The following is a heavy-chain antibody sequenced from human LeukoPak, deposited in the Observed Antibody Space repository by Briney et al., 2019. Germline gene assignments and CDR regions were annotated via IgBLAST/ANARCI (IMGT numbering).Heavy chain of an antibody. CDR3: ARDLIGWSLDP. V-gene: IGHV3-48*03. CDR2: IDNDGWAK. J-gene: IGHJ5*02. Sequence: LPGGSLRLSCAASGFSLSSFEMNWVRQAPGKGLEGIAYIDNDGWAKSYYADSVKGRFTITRDDAKSSLYLQMDSLTVEDTAVYYCARDLIGWSLDPWGQGPLVTVSS. CDR1: GFSLSSFE. D-gene: IGHD2-2*03.